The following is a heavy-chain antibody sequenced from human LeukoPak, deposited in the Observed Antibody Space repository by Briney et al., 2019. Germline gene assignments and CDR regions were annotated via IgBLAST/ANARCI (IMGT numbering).Heavy chain of an antibody. V-gene: IGHV6-1*01. CDR3: ARTSDLSLASDP. Sequence: SQTLSLTCAISGDSVSSDSAAWNWIRQSPSRGLEWLGRTYYRSKWYNDYAVSVKSRITIDPDTSKNQFSLQLNSVTPEDTAVYYCARTSDLSLASDPWGQGTLVTVSS. D-gene: IGHD3-16*01. CDR1: GDSVSSDSAA. CDR2: TYYRSKWYN. J-gene: IGHJ5*02.